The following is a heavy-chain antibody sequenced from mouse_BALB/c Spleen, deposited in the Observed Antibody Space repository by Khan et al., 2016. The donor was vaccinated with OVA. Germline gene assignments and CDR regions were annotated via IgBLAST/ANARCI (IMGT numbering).Heavy chain of an antibody. CDR3: ARSPYGNYGFAY. CDR1: GFSLTSYG. J-gene: IGHJ3*01. V-gene: IGHV2-2*02. D-gene: IGHD2-1*01. CDR2: IWSGGST. Sequence: GERKKEGPGLVQPSQSLSITCTVSGFSLTSYGVHWVRQSPGKGLEWLGVIWSGGSTDYYAAFISRLSISKDNSKSKVFLNMNRLQANDKAIYYCARSPYGNYGFAYWGQGTLVTVSA.